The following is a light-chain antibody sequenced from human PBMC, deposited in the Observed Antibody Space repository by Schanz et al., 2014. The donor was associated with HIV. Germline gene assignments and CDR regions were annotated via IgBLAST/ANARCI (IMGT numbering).Light chain of an antibody. V-gene: IGLV1-40*01. Sequence: QSLLAQPPSVSGAPGQRVTISCTGSSSNIGAGYDVPWYQQLPGTAPKLLIYGNRNRPSGVPDRFSGSKSGTSASLAISGLRSEDEADYYCATWDDSLRALVFGGGTKLTVL. J-gene: IGLJ3*02. CDR2: GNR. CDR3: ATWDDSLRALV. CDR1: SSNIGAGYD.